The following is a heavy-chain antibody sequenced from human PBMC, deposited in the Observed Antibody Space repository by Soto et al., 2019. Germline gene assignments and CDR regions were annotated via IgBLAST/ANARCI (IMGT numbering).Heavy chain of an antibody. J-gene: IGHJ5*02. CDR1: GGSISSYY. Sequence: SETLSLTCTVSGGSISSYYWSWIRQPPGKGLEWIGYIYYSGSTNYNPSLKSRVTISVDTSKNQFSLKLSSVTAADTAVYYCAREDYSTRNWFDPWGQGTLVTVS. D-gene: IGHD4-4*01. V-gene: IGHV4-59*01. CDR3: AREDYSTRNWFDP. CDR2: IYYSGST.